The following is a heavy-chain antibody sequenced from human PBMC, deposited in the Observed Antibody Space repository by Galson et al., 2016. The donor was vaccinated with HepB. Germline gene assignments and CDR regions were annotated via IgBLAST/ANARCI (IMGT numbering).Heavy chain of an antibody. CDR3: AREGGYYDSSGYYIY. V-gene: IGHV4-39*07. Sequence: ETLSLTCTVSGGSISSSSYSWGWIRQPPGRGLEWIGSIYYGGSTYYNPSLKSRVTISVDTSKNQFSLKLSSVTAADTAVYYCAREGGYYDSSGYYIYWGQGTLVAVSA. D-gene: IGHD3-22*01. J-gene: IGHJ4*02. CDR1: GGSISSSSYS. CDR2: IYYGGST.